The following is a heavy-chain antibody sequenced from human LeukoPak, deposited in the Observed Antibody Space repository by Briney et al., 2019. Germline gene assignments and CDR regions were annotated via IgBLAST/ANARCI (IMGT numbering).Heavy chain of an antibody. CDR1: GFTFSSYA. CDR2: ISSNGGST. Sequence: PGGSLRLSCAASGFTFSSYAMHWVRQAPGKGLEYVSAISSNGGSTYYANSVKGRFTISRDNSKNTLYLQMGSLRAEDMAVYYCARDGRELLPPYLNYYMDVWGKGTTVTVSS. CDR3: ARDGRELLPPYLNYYMDV. J-gene: IGHJ6*03. D-gene: IGHD1-26*01. V-gene: IGHV3-64*01.